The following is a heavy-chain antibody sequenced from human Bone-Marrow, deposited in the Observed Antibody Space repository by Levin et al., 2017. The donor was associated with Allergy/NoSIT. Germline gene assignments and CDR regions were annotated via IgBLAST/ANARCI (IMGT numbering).Heavy chain of an antibody. CDR3: ARDQSFGFWTGSSDFSGLDV. D-gene: IGHD3/OR15-3a*01. J-gene: IGHJ6*02. V-gene: IGHV1-46*01. Sequence: GASVKVSCKASGYTFTTYYIHWVRQAPGQGLEWMGAINPSGGITSFAQKFQDRVTMTRDTSTDTVNMELSSLRSDDTAVYYCARDQSFGFWTGSSDFSGLDVWGQGTTVTVSS. CDR2: INPSGGIT. CDR1: GYTFTTYY.